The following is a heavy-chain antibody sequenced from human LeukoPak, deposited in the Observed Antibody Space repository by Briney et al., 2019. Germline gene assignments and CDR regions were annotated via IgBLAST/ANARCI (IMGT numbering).Heavy chain of an antibody. J-gene: IGHJ5*02. D-gene: IGHD6-13*01. CDR3: ARGIAAAWGFDP. Sequence: GASVKVSCKASGGTFSSYAISWVRQAPGQGLEWMGGIIPIFGTANYAQKFQGRVTITADESTSTAYMELSSLRSEDTAVYYCARGIAAAWGFDPWGQGTLVTVSS. CDR1: GGTFSSYA. V-gene: IGHV1-69*13. CDR2: IIPIFGTA.